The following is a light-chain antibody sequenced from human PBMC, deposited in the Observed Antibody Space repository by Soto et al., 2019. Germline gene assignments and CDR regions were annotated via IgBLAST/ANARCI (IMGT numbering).Light chain of an antibody. J-gene: IGLJ2*01. V-gene: IGLV2-23*01. CDR3: CSYAGSSIYVV. CDR2: EGS. CDR1: SSDVGSYNL. Sequence: QSALTQPASVSGSPGQSITISCTGTSSDVGSYNLVSWYQQHPGKAPKLVIYEGSKRPSGVSNRFSGSKSGNMASLTITGLQAEDEGDYYCCSYAGSSIYVVFGGGTKLTVL.